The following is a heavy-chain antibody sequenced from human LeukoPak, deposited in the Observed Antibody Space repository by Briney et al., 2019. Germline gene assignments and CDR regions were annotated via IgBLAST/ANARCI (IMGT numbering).Heavy chain of an antibody. D-gene: IGHD4-17*01. CDR1: GASVSSSNYY. V-gene: IGHV4-61*01. Sequence: PSETLSLTCTVSGASVSSSNYYWSWIRQPPGKGLEWVGSIYYSGSTNYNPSLKSRVTISVDTSKNQFSLKLSSVTAADTAVYYCAKGDGEIPDNWFDPWGQGTLVTVSS. J-gene: IGHJ5*02. CDR2: IYYSGST. CDR3: AKGDGEIPDNWFDP.